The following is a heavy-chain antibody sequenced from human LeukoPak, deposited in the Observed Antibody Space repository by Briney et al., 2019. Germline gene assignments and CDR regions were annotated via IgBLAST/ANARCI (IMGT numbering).Heavy chain of an antibody. D-gene: IGHD5-12*01. V-gene: IGHV1-2*04. Sequence: ASVTVSFTASGYTFTGYYMHWVRQAPGQGLEWMGWINPNSGGTNYAQKFQGWVTMTRDTSISTAYMELSRLRSDDTAVYYCARSPRVATILAFDIWGQGTMVTVSS. CDR1: GYTFTGYY. J-gene: IGHJ3*02. CDR3: ARSPRVATILAFDI. CDR2: INPNSGGT.